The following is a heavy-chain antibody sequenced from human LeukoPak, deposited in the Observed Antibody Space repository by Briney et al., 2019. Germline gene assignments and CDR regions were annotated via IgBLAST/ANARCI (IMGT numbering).Heavy chain of an antibody. CDR3: ARDEYYDSSGYYPIYYFDY. J-gene: IGHJ4*02. CDR2: ISAYNGNT. V-gene: IGHV1-18*01. D-gene: IGHD3-22*01. Sequence: ASVKVSCKASGYTFTSCGISWVRQAPGQGLEWMGWISAYNGNTNYAQKLQGRVTMTTDTSTSTAYMELRSPRSDDTAVYYCARDEYYDSSGYYPIYYFDYWGQGTLVTVSS. CDR1: GYTFTSCG.